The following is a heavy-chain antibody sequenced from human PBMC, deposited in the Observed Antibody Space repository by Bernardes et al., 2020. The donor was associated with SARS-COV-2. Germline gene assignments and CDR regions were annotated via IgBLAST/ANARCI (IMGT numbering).Heavy chain of an antibody. V-gene: IGHV4-39*01. J-gene: IGHJ5*02. Sequence: TLSLTCTVSGGSISSSSYYWGWIRQPPGKGLEWIGSIYYSGSTYYNPSLKSRVTISVDTSKNQFSLKLSSVTAADTAVYYCASSYYDFWSGYLVAHNWFDPWGQGTLVTVSS. CDR3: ASSYYDFWSGYLVAHNWFDP. D-gene: IGHD3-3*01. CDR1: GGSISSSSYY. CDR2: IYYSGST.